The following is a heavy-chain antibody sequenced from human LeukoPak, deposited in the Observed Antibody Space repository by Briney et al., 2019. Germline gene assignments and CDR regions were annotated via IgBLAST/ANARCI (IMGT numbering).Heavy chain of an antibody. V-gene: IGHV3-48*03. D-gene: IGHD6-19*01. J-gene: IGHJ4*02. CDR2: ISTSGITT. CDR3: ARGYSSGWYFGY. Sequence: QAGGSLRLSCAASGFAFSSYEMSGVRQAPGKGLEWVSYISTSGITTNYADSVKGRVTISRDNAKNSLYPQMNSLRAEDTAVYYCARGYSSGWYFGYWGQGILVTVSS. CDR1: GFAFSSYE.